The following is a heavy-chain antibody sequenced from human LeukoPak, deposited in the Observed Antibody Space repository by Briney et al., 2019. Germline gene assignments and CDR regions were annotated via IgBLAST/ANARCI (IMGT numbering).Heavy chain of an antibody. Sequence: GESLKISCKGSGYIFTHNWIGWVRQMPGKGLEWMGIIYPGDSDTRYSPSFEGQVTISVDKSISTAYLQWSSLKASDTAMYYCARQTRDGSGSRGYSFDFWGQGTRVTVSS. J-gene: IGHJ4*02. D-gene: IGHD3-10*01. CDR1: GYIFTHNW. V-gene: IGHV5-51*01. CDR2: IYPGDSDT. CDR3: ARQTRDGSGSRGYSFDF.